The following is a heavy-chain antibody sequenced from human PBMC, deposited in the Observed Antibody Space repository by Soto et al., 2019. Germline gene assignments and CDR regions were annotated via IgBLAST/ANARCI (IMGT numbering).Heavy chain of an antibody. CDR3: ARKVGAGAY. CDR1: GYTFSSFA. CDR2: INAGNGDT. V-gene: IGHV1-3*01. Sequence: QVQLVQSGAEVKKPGASVKVSCKASGYTFSSFAIHWVRQAPGQRLEWMGWINAGNGDTKSSQKFQGRVTIARDTAASTAYMELGSVTFEDTAVYYCARKVGAGAYWGQGTLVTVSS. D-gene: IGHD1-26*01. J-gene: IGHJ4*02.